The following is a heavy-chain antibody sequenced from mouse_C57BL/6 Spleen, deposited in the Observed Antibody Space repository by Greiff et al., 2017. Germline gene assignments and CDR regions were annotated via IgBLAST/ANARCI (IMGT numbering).Heavy chain of an antibody. CDR2: ISYSGST. J-gene: IGHJ3*01. Sequence: DVHLVESGPGMVKPSQSLSLTCTVTGYSITSGYDWHWIRHFPGNKLEWMGYISYSGSTNYNPSLKSRISITHDTSKNHFFLKLNSVTTEDTATYYCAGGDPYAGFAYWGQGTLVTVSA. V-gene: IGHV3-1*01. D-gene: IGHD2-12*01. CDR3: AGGDPYAGFAY. CDR1: GYSITSGYD.